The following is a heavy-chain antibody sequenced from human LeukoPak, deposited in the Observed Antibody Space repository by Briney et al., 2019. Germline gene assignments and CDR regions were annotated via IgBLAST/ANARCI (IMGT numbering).Heavy chain of an antibody. CDR2: ISSSGST. CDR3: ARVGRGDHTWGSYYCDH. J-gene: IGHJ4*02. D-gene: IGHD3-16*01. CDR1: GGSISSYY. Sequence: PSETLSLTCTVSGGSISSYYWSWIRQPAGKGLEWIGYISSSGSTSYNPSLETRLTISVDTSKNQFSLKLSSVTAADTAVYYCARVGRGDHTWGSYYCDHWGQGTLVSVSS. V-gene: IGHV4-59*01.